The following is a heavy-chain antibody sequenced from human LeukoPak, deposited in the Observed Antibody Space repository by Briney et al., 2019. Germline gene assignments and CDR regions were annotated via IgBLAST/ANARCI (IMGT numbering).Heavy chain of an antibody. D-gene: IGHD2-15*01. J-gene: IGHJ4*02. V-gene: IGHV3-74*01. Sequence: PGGSLRLSCAASGFTFSSYWMHWVRQAPGKGLVGVSRINSDGRSTSYADSVKGRFTLSSDNAKNTLYLQMNILRDEDTAVYYCARKGYCSGGSCYSTYFDYWGQGTLVTVSS. CDR2: INSDGRST. CDR3: ARKGYCSGGSCYSTYFDY. CDR1: GFTFSSYW.